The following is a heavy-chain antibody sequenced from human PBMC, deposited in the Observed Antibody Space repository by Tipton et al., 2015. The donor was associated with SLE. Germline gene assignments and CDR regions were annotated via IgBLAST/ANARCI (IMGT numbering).Heavy chain of an antibody. Sequence: SLRLSCAAPGFTFDDYAMHWVRQAPGKGLEWVSGISWNSGSIGYADSVKGRFTISRDNAKNSLYLQMNSLRAEDTALYYCAKGGWRQQRVYYYGMDVWGQGTTVTVSS. CDR2: ISWNSGSI. D-gene: IGHD5-24*01. CDR1: GFTFDDYA. J-gene: IGHJ6*02. V-gene: IGHV3-9*01. CDR3: AKGGWRQQRVYYYGMDV.